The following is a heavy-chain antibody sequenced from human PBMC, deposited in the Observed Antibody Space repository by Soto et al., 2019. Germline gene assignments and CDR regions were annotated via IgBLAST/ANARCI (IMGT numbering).Heavy chain of an antibody. V-gene: IGHV1-69*02. J-gene: IGHJ4*02. Sequence: QVQLVQSGAEVKKPGSSVKVSCKASGGTFSSYTISWVRQAPGQGLEWMGRIIPILGIANYAQKFQGRVTNTADKSTSTAYMELSSLRSEDTAVYYCARITMVRGGTIDYWGQGTLVTVSS. CDR1: GGTFSSYT. CDR3: ARITMVRGGTIDY. CDR2: IIPILGIA. D-gene: IGHD3-10*01.